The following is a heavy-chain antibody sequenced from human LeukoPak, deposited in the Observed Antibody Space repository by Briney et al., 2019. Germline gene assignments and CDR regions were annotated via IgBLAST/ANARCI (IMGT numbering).Heavy chain of an antibody. V-gene: IGHV3-48*02. D-gene: IGHD4-17*01. CDR1: GFTFSSYR. CDR2: ISSSSSTI. CDR3: ARDLRLRGTSGGY. Sequence: GGSLRLSCAASGFTFSSYRMNWVRQAPGKGLEWVSYISSSSSTIYYADSVKGRFTISRDNAKKSLYLQMNRLRDEDTALYYCARDLRLRGTSGGYWGEGTPVTVSS. J-gene: IGHJ4*02.